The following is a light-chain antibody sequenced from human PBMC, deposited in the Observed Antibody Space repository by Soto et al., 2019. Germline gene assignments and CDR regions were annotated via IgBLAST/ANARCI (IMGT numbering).Light chain of an antibody. Sequence: EIVVTQSPATGSVSPGERVTLSCRASHSVSSSLAWYQQRPGQAPRLLIYDTSTRAPGIAARFSGSGSGTEFTLTISSLQSEDVAVYYCQQYVHWPPGTFGQGTKVDI. CDR1: HSVSSS. CDR3: QQYVHWPPGT. J-gene: IGKJ1*01. CDR2: DTS. V-gene: IGKV3-15*01.